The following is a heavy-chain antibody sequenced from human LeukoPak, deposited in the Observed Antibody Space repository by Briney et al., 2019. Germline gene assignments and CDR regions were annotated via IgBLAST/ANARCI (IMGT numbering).Heavy chain of an antibody. V-gene: IGHV3-33*03. CDR3: ATYSSLNRREFQY. D-gene: IGHD3-22*01. J-gene: IGHJ1*01. CDR2: ILSDGSTK. Sequence: PGGSLRLSCTASGIAFNQYSMHWVRQAPGKGLEWVAFILSDGSTKYYEDSVKGRFSISRDNAKNSLYLQMNSLRAEDTAVYYCATYSSLNRREFQYWGQGTLLTVSS. CDR1: GIAFNQYS.